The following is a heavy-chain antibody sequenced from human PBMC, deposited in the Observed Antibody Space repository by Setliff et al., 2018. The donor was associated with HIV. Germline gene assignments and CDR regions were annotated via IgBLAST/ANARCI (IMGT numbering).Heavy chain of an antibody. CDR3: ARRRETIVVVIGIPNWYFDL. CDR1: GYSISSGYY. CDR2: IYHSGST. Sequence: SETLSLTCAVSGYSISSGYYWGWIRQPPGKGLEWIGTIYHSGSTFYNPSLKSRVTISVDTSKNQFSLRLSSVTAADSAVYYCARRRETIVVVIGIPNWYFDLWGRGTLVTVSS. J-gene: IGHJ2*01. D-gene: IGHD2-21*01. V-gene: IGHV4-38-2*01.